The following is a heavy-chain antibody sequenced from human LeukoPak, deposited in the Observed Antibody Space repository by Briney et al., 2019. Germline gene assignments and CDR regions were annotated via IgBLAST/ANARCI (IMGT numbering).Heavy chain of an antibody. V-gene: IGHV5-51*01. D-gene: IGHD2-2*01. Sequence: GESLKISCKGSGYTFSTYWIAWVRPMAGKGLEWMGIIYPGDSDTRYSPSFQGQVTISADKSISTAYLQWSSLKASDTAMYYCARRRKLLSYNWFDPWGQGTLVTVSS. J-gene: IGHJ5*02. CDR1: GYTFSTYW. CDR2: IYPGDSDT. CDR3: ARRRKLLSYNWFDP.